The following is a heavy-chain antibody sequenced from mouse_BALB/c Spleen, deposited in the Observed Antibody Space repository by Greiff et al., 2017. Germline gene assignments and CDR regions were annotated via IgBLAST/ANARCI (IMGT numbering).Heavy chain of an antibody. V-gene: IGHV5-6*01. CDR1: GFTFSSYG. CDR3: ARPRSDY. CDR2: ISSGGSYT. J-gene: IGHJ4*01. Sequence: EVQLVESGGDLVKPGGSLKLSCAASGFTFSSYGMSWVRQTPDKRLEWVATISSGGSYTYYPDSVKGRFTISRDNAKNTLYLQMSSLKSEDTAMYYCARPRSDYWGQGTSVTVSS.